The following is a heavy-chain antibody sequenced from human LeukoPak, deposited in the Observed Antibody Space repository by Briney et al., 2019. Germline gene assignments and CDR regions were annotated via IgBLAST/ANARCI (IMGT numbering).Heavy chain of an antibody. D-gene: IGHD3-3*01. V-gene: IGHV4-34*01. Sequence: PSETLSLTCAVYGGSFSGYYWSWIRQPPGKGLEWIGEINHSGRTNYNPSLKSRVTISVDTSKNQFSLKLSSVTAADTAVYYCARGRGFGVVIPYYYYYVDVWGKGTTVTVSS. J-gene: IGHJ6*03. CDR1: GGSFSGYY. CDR3: ARGRGFGVVIPYYYYYVDV. CDR2: INHSGRT.